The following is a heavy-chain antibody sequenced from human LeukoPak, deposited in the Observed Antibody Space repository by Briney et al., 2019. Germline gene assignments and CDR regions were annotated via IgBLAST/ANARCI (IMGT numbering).Heavy chain of an antibody. D-gene: IGHD1-1*01. V-gene: IGHV3-74*03. CDR3: ARDPNWNDKMTILDL. J-gene: IGHJ5*02. CDR2: INSDSFVT. Sequence: PGGSLRLSCSASGFDFSPYWMHWVRQVPGKGLLWVSRINSDSFVTTYADSVKGRFTISRDNHKRTLFLQMNSLTVEDTGIYYCARDPNWNDKMTILDLWGQGSRVVVS. CDR1: GFDFSPYW.